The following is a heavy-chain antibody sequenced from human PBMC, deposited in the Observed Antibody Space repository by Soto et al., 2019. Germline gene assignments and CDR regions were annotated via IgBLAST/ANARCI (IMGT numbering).Heavy chain of an antibody. CDR2: ISGGGGST. V-gene: IGHV3-23*01. D-gene: IGHD3-3*01. CDR3: AKGRITIFGVVIGHDAFDI. Sequence: GGSLRLSCAASGFTFSSYAMSWVRQAPGKGLEWVSAISGGGGSTYYADSVKGRFTISRDNSKNTLYLQMNSLRAEDTAVYYCAKGRITIFGVVIGHDAFDIWGQGTMVTVSS. J-gene: IGHJ3*02. CDR1: GFTFSSYA.